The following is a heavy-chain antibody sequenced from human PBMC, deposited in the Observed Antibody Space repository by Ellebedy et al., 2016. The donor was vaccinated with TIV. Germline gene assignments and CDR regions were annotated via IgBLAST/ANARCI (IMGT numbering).Heavy chain of an antibody. J-gene: IGHJ6*02. D-gene: IGHD6-19*01. V-gene: IGHV3-11*01. CDR3: ARISSGRSFYGMDV. CDR1: GFTFSNYA. CDR2: ISDSGSMI. Sequence: GGSLRLSXVASGFTFSNYAMTWVRQAPGKGLEWVSYISDSGSMIHYADSVKGRFTISRDNSKNSLYLQMNNLRAEDTAVYYCARISSGRSFYGMDVWGQGTTVTVSS.